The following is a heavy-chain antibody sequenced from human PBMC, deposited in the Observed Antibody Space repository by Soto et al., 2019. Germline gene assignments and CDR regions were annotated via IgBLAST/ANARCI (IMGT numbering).Heavy chain of an antibody. CDR1: GFTFSTHA. CDR3: ARPSIAAPPYYYYGMDV. CDR2: IWYDGSNK. V-gene: IGHV3-33*08. J-gene: IGHJ6*02. D-gene: IGHD6-13*01. Sequence: GGSLRLSCAASGFTFSTHAMHWVRQAPGKGLEWVAVIWYDGSNKYYADSVKGRFTISRDNSKNTLYLQMNSLRAEDTAVYYCARPSIAAPPYYYYGMDVWGQGTTVTVSS.